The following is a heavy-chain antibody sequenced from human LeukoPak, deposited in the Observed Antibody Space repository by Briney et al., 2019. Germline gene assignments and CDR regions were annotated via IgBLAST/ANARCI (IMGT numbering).Heavy chain of an antibody. D-gene: IGHD3-3*02. CDR3: AKDHFPYRALCTFDY. Sequence: GGSLRLSCAASGFTFSSYAMSWVRQAPGKGLEWVSAISGSGGSTYYADSVKGRFTISRDNSKNTLYLQMNSLRAEDTAVYYCAKDHFPYRALCTFDYWGQGTLVTVSS. CDR2: ISGSGGST. J-gene: IGHJ4*02. V-gene: IGHV3-23*01. CDR1: GFTFSSYA.